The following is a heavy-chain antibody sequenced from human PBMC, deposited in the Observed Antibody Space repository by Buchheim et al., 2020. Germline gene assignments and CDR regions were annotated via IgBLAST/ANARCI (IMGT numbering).Heavy chain of an antibody. CDR2: IYYSGST. CDR1: GGSISSYY. J-gene: IGHJ6*02. V-gene: IGHV4-59*01. D-gene: IGHD7-27*01. Sequence: QVQLQESGPGLVKPSETLSLTCTVSGGSISSYYWSWIRQPPGKGLEWIGYIYYSGSTNYNPSLTSRVTISVDTSQPQFPLQLSSVTAADTAVYYCARGPGDFYYYGMDVWGQGTT. CDR3: ARGPGDFYYYGMDV.